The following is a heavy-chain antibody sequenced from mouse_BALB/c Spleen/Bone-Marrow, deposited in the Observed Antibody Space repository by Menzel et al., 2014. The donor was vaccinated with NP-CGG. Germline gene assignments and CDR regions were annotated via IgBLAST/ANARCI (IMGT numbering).Heavy chain of an antibody. CDR3: ARRGTGVDY. V-gene: IGHV1-63*02. CDR1: GYTFTNYW. D-gene: IGHD4-1*01. CDR2: IYPGGGYT. J-gene: IGHJ2*01. Sequence: QVQLQQSGAELVRPGTSVKISCKASGYTFTNYWLGWVKQRPRHGLEWIGDIYPGGGYTNYNEKFKGKATLTADTSSSTAYMQLSSLTSEDSAVYFCARRGTGVDYWGQGTTLTVSS.